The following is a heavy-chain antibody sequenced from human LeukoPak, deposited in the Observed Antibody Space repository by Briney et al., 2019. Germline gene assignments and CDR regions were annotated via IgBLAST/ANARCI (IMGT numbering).Heavy chain of an antibody. D-gene: IGHD4-17*01. V-gene: IGHV4-59*08. CDR2: ISYSGNT. J-gene: IGHJ5*01. CDR1: GDSITKSY. CDR3: AKRIIEARENGDSNWLDP. Sequence: KTSETLSLTCTVSGDSITKSYWNWIRQPPGRGLEWSGRISYSGNTNYTPSLKSRVIISRDTSKNQFSLELTSVTAADTAVYYCAKRIIEARENGDSNWLDPWGQGILVTVSS.